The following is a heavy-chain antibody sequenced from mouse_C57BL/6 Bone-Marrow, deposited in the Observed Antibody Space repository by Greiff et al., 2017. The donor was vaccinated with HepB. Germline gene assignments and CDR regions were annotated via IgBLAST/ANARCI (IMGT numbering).Heavy chain of an antibody. CDR2: IYPGSGST. J-gene: IGHJ3*01. CDR1: GYTFTSYW. D-gene: IGHD2-4*01. Sequence: QVQLQQPGAELVKPGASVKMSCKASGYTFTSYWITWVKQRPGQGLEWIGDIYPGSGSTNYNEKFKSKATLTVDTPSSTAYMQLSSLTSEDSAVYYCASYDYPFAYWGQGTLVTVSA. V-gene: IGHV1-55*01. CDR3: ASYDYPFAY.